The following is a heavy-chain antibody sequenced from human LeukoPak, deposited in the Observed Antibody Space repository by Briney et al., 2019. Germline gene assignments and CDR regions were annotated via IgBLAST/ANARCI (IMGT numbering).Heavy chain of an antibody. CDR1: GGSFSGYY. CDR3: ARSPPPGATAYGVVDY. D-gene: IGHD3-3*01. CDR2: INHSGST. Sequence: SETLSLTCAVYGGSFSGYYRIWIRQPPGKGLEWIGEINHSGSTNYSPSLKSRVTISVDTSKNQFSLKLSSVTAADTAVYYCARSPPPGATAYGVVDYWGQGTLITVSP. J-gene: IGHJ4*02. V-gene: IGHV4-34*01.